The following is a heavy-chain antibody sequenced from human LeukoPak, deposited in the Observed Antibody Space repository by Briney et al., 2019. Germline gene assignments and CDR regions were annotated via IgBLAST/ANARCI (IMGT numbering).Heavy chain of an antibody. CDR3: ASSSTSCYNCYYYMDV. V-gene: IGHV1-2*02. J-gene: IGHJ6*03. Sequence: ASVKVSCKASGYTFTGYYMHWVRQAPGQGLEWMGWINPNSGGTNYAQKFQGRVTMTRDTSISTAYMELSRLRSDDTAVYYCASSSTSCYNCYYYMDVWGKGTTVTVSS. CDR1: GYTFTGYY. CDR2: INPNSGGT. D-gene: IGHD2-2*02.